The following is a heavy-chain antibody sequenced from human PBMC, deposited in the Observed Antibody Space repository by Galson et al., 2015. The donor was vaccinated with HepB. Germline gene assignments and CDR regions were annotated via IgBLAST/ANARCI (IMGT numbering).Heavy chain of an antibody. CDR1: GYTFTTYD. Sequence: SVKVSCKASGYTFTTYDINWVRQATGEGLEWMGWMNPNSGNTGYAQKFQGRVAMTWNTSITTAYMELSSLGSEDTAVYYCARGRQGYGDYLVDYWGQGTLVTVSS. J-gene: IGHJ4*02. CDR2: MNPNSGNT. D-gene: IGHD4-17*01. CDR3: ARGRQGYGDYLVDY. V-gene: IGHV1-8*01.